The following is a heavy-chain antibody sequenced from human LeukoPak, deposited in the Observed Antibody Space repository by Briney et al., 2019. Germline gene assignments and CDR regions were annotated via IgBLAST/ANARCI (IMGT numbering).Heavy chain of an antibody. V-gene: IGHV4-61*02. Sequence: PSQTLSLTCTVSGDSISRGNYYWSWIRQPAGKGLEWIGRLHTSGSTNYNPSLKSRVTISVDTSKNQFSLKLSSVTAADTAVYYCARLAGILGYPNEIDYWGQGTLVTVSS. D-gene: IGHD7-27*01. CDR2: LHTSGST. CDR3: ARLAGILGYPNEIDY. J-gene: IGHJ4*02. CDR1: GDSISRGNYY.